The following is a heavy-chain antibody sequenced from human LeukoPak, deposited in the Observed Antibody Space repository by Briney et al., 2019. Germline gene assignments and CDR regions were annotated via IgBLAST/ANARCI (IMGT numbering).Heavy chain of an antibody. CDR3: ARDQDLGYCSSTSCYISDY. J-gene: IGHJ4*02. CDR2: ISSSGSTI. CDR1: GFTFSDYY. V-gene: IGHV3-11*01. Sequence: PGGSLRLSCAASGFTFSDYYMSWIRQALGKGLEWVSYISSSGSTIYYADSVKGRFTISRDNAKNSLYLQMNSLRAEDTAVYYCARDQDLGYCSSTSCYISDYWGQGTLVTVSS. D-gene: IGHD2-2*02.